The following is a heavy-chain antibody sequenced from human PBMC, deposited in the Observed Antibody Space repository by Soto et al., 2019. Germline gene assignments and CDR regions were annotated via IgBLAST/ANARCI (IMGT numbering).Heavy chain of an antibody. Sequence: ASVKVSCKASGFSFTVYYIHFLRQAPGQGLEWMGWINAHSGGTEYAQKFQGRVTLTRDTSIATAYLTLTSLTSDDTALYYCAKDLTRQLAYWLDPWGQGTQVTVSS. CDR1: GFSFTVYY. V-gene: IGHV1-2*02. D-gene: IGHD6-6*01. CDR2: INAHSGGT. J-gene: IGHJ5*02. CDR3: AKDLTRQLAYWLDP.